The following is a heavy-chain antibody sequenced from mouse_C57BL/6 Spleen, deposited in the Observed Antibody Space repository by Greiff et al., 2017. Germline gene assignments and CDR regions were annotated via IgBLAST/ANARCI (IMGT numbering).Heavy chain of an antibody. CDR1: GYTFTDYE. CDR2: IDPETGGT. J-gene: IGHJ3*01. V-gene: IGHV1-15*01. CDR3: TRSGYYSNYEWFAY. D-gene: IGHD2-5*01. Sequence: VQLQQSGAELVRPGASVTLSCKASGYTFTDYEMHWVKQTPVHGLEWIGAIDPETGGTAYNQKFKGKAILTADKSSSTAYMELRSLPAEDSAVYYCTRSGYYSNYEWFAYWGQGTLVTVSA.